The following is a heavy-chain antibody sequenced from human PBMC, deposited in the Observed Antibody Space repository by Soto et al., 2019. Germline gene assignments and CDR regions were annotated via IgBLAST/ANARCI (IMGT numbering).Heavy chain of an antibody. D-gene: IGHD5-12*01. CDR1: GGTFSSYS. CDR3: ARDRDSGYDSLDY. J-gene: IGHJ4*02. Sequence: SVKVSCKASGGTFSSYSISWVRQAPGQGLEWMGGIIPIFGTANYAQKFQGRVTITADESTSTAYMELSSLRSEDTAVYYCARDRDSGYDSLDYWGQGTLVTVSS. CDR2: IIPIFGTA. V-gene: IGHV1-69*13.